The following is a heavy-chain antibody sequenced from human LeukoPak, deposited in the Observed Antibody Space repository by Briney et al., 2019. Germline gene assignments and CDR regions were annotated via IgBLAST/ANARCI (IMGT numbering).Heavy chain of an antibody. D-gene: IGHD5-24*01. CDR1: GFTFRSHW. J-gene: IGHJ4*02. CDR2: VKGDGSFT. Sequence: PGGSLRLFCAASGFTFRSHWMHWVRQAPGKGLVWVSRVKGDGSFTNYADSVYGRFTISRDNAKNTLYLHMHSLRVEDTAVYYCVRDGDDFNFDYWGQGSLVTVSS. V-gene: IGHV3-74*01. CDR3: VRDGDDFNFDY.